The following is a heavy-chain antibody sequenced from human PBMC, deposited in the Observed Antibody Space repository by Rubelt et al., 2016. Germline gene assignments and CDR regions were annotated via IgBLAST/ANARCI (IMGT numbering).Heavy chain of an antibody. Sequence: VKGRFTISRDNAKNSLYLQMNSLRSEDTAVYYCARGRGGYDYVWGSYRYGDNFDYWGQGTLVTVSS. CDR3: ARGRGGYDYVWGSYRYGDNFDY. J-gene: IGHJ4*02. D-gene: IGHD3-16*02. V-gene: IGHV3-11*05.